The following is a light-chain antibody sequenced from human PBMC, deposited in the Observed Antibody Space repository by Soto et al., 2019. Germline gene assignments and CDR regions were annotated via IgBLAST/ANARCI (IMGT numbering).Light chain of an antibody. V-gene: IGLV2-8*01. CDR3: SSYAGSNNVV. CDR1: SSDVGGYNH. J-gene: IGLJ2*01. CDR2: EVS. Sequence: QSALSQPPSASGSPGQSVTISCTGTSSDVGGYNHVSWCQQHPGKAPKLMIYEVSKRPSGVPDRFSGSKSGNTASLTVSGLQAEDDSDYYCSSYAGSNNVVFGGGTKLTVL.